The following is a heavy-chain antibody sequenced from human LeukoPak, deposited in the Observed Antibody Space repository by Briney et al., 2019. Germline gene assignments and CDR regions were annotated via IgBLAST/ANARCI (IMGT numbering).Heavy chain of an antibody. D-gene: IGHD3-16*02. Sequence: SETLSLTCTVSGGSISSYYWSWIRQPPGKALEWIGYIYYSGSTNYNPSLKSRVTISVDTSKNQCALKLSSVTAADTAVYYCARGIGGSDYYGMDVGGQGTTVTVS. V-gene: IGHV4-59*08. CDR1: GGSISSYY. J-gene: IGHJ6*02. CDR2: IYYSGST. CDR3: ARGIGGSDYYGMDV.